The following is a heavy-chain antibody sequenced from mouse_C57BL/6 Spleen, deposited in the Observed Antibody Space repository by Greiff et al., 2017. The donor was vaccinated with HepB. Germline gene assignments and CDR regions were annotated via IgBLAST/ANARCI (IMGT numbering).Heavy chain of an antibody. CDR3: ARLKTGDYYAMDY. Sequence: VQLQQFGPELVKPGASVKISCKASGYSFTDYNMNWVKQSNGKSLEWIGVINPNYGTTSYNQKFKGKATLTVDQSSSTAYMQLNSLTSADSAVYYCARLKTGDYYAMDYWGQGTSVTVSS. CDR1: GYSFTDYN. J-gene: IGHJ4*01. V-gene: IGHV1-39*01. CDR2: INPNYGTT.